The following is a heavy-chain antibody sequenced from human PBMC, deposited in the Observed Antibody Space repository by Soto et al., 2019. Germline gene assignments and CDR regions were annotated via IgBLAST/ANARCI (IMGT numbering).Heavy chain of an antibody. CDR1: GGSISSGGYS. Sequence: PSETLSLTCAVSGGSISSGGYSWSWIRQPPGKGLEWIGYIYHIGSTYYNPSLKSRVTISVDRSKNQFSLKLSSVTAADTAVYYCASAGGLGAVAADYWGQGTLVTVSS. D-gene: IGHD6-19*01. V-gene: IGHV4-30-2*01. J-gene: IGHJ4*02. CDR3: ASAGGLGAVAADY. CDR2: IYHIGST.